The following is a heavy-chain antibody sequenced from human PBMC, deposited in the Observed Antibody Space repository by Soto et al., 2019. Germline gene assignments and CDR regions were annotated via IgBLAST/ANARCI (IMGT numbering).Heavy chain of an antibody. CDR2: IIYNGAT. Sequence: QLQLQESGPGLVKPSETLSLTCTVSGGSISSSSYYWGWIRQPPGKGLEWIGFIIYNGATKYNPSLGSRVTMSVDTSKNQFLLKLTSVSAADTAVYYCARTRDGVSWAAWFWGQGTLVTVS. D-gene: IGHD2-8*01. CDR1: GGSISSSSYY. CDR3: ARTRDGVSWAAWF. V-gene: IGHV4-61*05. J-gene: IGHJ4*02.